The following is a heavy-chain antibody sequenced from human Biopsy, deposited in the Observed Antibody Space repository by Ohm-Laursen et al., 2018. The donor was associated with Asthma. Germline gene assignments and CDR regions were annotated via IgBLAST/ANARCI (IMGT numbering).Heavy chain of an antibody. CDR1: GYTFNSAG. CDR3: ARAVDYSHYYGIDV. CDR2: ISVYNGNT. V-gene: IGHV1-18*01. Sequence: ASVKVSCKTSGYTFNSAGITWVRQAPGQGLEWMGWISVYNGNTKVAQKLQDRVTMITDTPTSTAYMELRSLRSDDTAVYFCARAVDYSHYYGIDVWGQGTTVTDS. J-gene: IGHJ6*02. D-gene: IGHD3-10*01.